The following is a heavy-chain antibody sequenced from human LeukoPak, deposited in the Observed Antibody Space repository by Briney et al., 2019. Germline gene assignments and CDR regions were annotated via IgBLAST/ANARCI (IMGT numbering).Heavy chain of an antibody. J-gene: IGHJ3*02. Sequence: SETLSLTCTVSGGSISSYYWSWIRQPPGKGLEWIGYIYYSGSTNYNPSLKSRVTISVDTSKNQFSLKLSSVTAADTAVYYCARSLERWLQFDLVEGDAFDIWGQGTMVTVSS. CDR1: GGSISSYY. D-gene: IGHD5-24*01. CDR2: IYYSGST. CDR3: ARSLERWLQFDLVEGDAFDI. V-gene: IGHV4-59*08.